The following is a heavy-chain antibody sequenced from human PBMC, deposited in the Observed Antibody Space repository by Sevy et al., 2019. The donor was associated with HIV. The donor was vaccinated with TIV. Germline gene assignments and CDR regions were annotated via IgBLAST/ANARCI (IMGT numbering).Heavy chain of an antibody. J-gene: IGHJ4*02. CDR3: ARDKGEILSSAFDY. D-gene: IGHD3-16*01. CDR2: ISYDARNTK. Sequence: GGSLRVSCAASGFTFSDFRMHWVRQAPGKGLEWVAVISYDARNTKYNPDSVKGRFTISRDNSKNTLYLQINSLRPEDTAIYYCARDKGEILSSAFDYRGQGTLVTVSS. V-gene: IGHV3-30*03. CDR1: GFTFSDFR.